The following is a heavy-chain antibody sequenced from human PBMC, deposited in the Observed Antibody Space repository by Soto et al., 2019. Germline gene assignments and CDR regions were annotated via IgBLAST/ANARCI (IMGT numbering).Heavy chain of an antibody. J-gene: IGHJ3*02. CDR1: GFTVSSNY. Sequence: PGGSLRLSCAASGFTVSSNYMSWVRQAPGKGLEWVSVIYSGGSTYYADSVKGRFTISRDNSKNTLYLQMNSLRAEDTAEYYFKSKACSSTSCYGVFDIWGQGKRVTVSS. D-gene: IGHD2-2*01. CDR3: KSKACSSTSCYGVFDI. V-gene: IGHV3-66*01. CDR2: IYSGGST.